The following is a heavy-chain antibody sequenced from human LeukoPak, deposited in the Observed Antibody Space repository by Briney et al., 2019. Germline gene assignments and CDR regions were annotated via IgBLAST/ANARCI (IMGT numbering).Heavy chain of an antibody. J-gene: IGHJ4*02. Sequence: GASVKVSCKASGGTFSSYAISWVRQAPGQGLEWMGGIIPIFGTANYAQKLQGRVTMTTDTSTSTAYMELRSLRSDDTAVYYCARPGSGYYWTYWGQGTLVTVSS. CDR1: GGTFSSYA. CDR2: IIPIFGTA. D-gene: IGHD3-22*01. CDR3: ARPGSGYYWTY. V-gene: IGHV1-69*05.